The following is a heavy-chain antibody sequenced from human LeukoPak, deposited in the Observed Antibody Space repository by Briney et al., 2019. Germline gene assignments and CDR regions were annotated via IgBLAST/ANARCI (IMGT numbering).Heavy chain of an antibody. D-gene: IGHD3-10*01. Sequence: SETLSLTCSVSGGSISSSTYCWGWIRQPPGKGLEWVGSIFYSGTTYYNPSLKSRVTISVDTSKNQFSLKLSSVTAADTAVYYCARRLGYYGPVDYWGQGTLVTVSS. J-gene: IGHJ4*02. CDR3: ARRLGYYGPVDY. CDR2: IFYSGTT. CDR1: GGSISSSTYC. V-gene: IGHV4-39*01.